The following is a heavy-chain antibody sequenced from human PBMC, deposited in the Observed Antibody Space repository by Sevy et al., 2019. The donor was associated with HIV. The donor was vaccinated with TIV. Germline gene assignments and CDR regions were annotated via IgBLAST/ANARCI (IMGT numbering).Heavy chain of an antibody. D-gene: IGHD3-10*01. V-gene: IGHV3-15*01. CDR1: GFTFSNAW. CDR2: IKSKTDGGTT. J-gene: IGHJ4*02. CDR3: TTESKKRGLSALLDS. Sequence: GGSLRLSCAASGFTFSNAWMSWVRQAPGKGLEWVGRIKSKTDGGTTDYAAPVKGRFTISRDDSKNTLYLQMNSLKTEDTAIYYCTTESKKRGLSALLDSWGQGTLVTVSS.